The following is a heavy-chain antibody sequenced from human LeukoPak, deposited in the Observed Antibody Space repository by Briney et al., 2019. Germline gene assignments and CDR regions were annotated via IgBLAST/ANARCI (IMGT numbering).Heavy chain of an antibody. V-gene: IGHV3-74*01. CDR2: IKSDGST. D-gene: IGHD3-22*01. CDR1: GFTFSSYA. J-gene: IGHJ4*02. Sequence: GGSLRLSCAASGFTFSSYAMHWVRQTPGKGLMWVARIKSDGSTIYADSVQGRFTISRDNAKNSLYLQMNSLRAEDTAVYYCARAPYDSSGHFDYWGQGTLVTVSS. CDR3: ARAPYDSSGHFDY.